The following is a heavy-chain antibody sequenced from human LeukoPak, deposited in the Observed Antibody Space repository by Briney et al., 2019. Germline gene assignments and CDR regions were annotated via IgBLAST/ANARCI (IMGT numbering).Heavy chain of an antibody. D-gene: IGHD4-23*01. CDR1: GFTVSSTY. V-gene: IGHV3-53*01. Sequence: GGSLRLSCAASGFTVSSTYMNWVRQAPGKGLEWVSIIYNDGRTYYAHSVKGRFTISRDNSKNTLYLQMNSLRAEDTAVYYCAKDRYGGLPEAFDIWGQGTMVTVSS. J-gene: IGHJ3*02. CDR2: IYNDGRT. CDR3: AKDRYGGLPEAFDI.